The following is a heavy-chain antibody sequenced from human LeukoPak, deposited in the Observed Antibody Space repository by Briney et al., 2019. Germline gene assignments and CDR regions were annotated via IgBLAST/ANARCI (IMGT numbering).Heavy chain of an antibody. CDR3: ARDRDDSSGRLFDY. CDR2: ISSSSSYI. CDR1: GFTFSNYA. Sequence: GGSLRLSCAASGFTFSNYAMNWVRQAPGKGLEWVSSISSSSSYIYYADSVKGRFTISRGNAKNPLYLQMNSLRAEDTAVYYCARDRDDSSGRLFDYWGQGTLVTVSS. D-gene: IGHD3-22*01. V-gene: IGHV3-21*01. J-gene: IGHJ4*02.